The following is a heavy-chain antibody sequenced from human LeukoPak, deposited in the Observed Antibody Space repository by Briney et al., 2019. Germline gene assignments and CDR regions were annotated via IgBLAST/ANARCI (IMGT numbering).Heavy chain of an antibody. CDR3: GTVSGTSAIVY. Sequence: KTSETLSLTCAVSGGSISIYYWSWIRQPPGKGLEWIGYIYYNGRANYTPSLKSRVTMSVDTSKSQFSLKLSSVTAADTAVYYCGTVSGTSAIVYWGQGTLVAVSS. V-gene: IGHV4-59*01. CDR2: IYYNGRA. J-gene: IGHJ4*02. D-gene: IGHD3-10*01. CDR1: GGSISIYY.